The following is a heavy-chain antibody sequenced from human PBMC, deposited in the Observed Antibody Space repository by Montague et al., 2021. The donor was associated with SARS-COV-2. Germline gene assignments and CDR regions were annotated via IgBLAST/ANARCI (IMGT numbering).Heavy chain of an antibody. CDR2: INSSGST. V-gene: IGHV4-61*02. J-gene: IGHJ2*01. CDR3: ARDAIYYYDSSGLLLDWYFDL. CDR1: GGSISSCSYC. D-gene: IGHD3-22*01. Sequence: TLSLTCTVYGGSISSCSYCWIWIRQTAGKGLEWVGRINSSGSTNYNPSRKIRVTIAADTSKNQFTLKLRSVTAADTAVYYCARDAIYYYDSSGLLLDWYFDLWGRGTLVTVSS.